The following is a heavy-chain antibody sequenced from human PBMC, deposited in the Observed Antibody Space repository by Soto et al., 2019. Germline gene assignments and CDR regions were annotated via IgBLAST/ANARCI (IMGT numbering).Heavy chain of an antibody. J-gene: IGHJ4*02. D-gene: IGHD1-7*01. CDR2: IYWNDYK. Sequence: QITLKESGPTLVKPTQTLTLTCTFSGFSLSTSGVGVGWIRQPPGQALEWLALIYWNDYKRYSPSLKSRLTITKDTSKNQVVLTMTNMDPVDTAAYYCAQIYNWNYGFDYWGQGTLVTVSS. V-gene: IGHV2-5*01. CDR3: AQIYNWNYGFDY. CDR1: GFSLSTSGVG.